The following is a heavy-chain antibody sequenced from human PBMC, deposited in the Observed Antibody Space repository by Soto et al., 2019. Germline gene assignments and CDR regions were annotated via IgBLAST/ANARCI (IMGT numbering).Heavy chain of an antibody. CDR2: IYYSGST. J-gene: IGHJ4*02. CDR1: GGSISSGGYY. CDR3: ARRSVSHFDY. Sequence: HVQLQESGPGLVKPSQTLSIPCTVSGGSISSGGYYWSWILQNPGTGLEWIGYIYYSGSTYYNPSSKSRVTISVDTSKTQFSLKLSSVTAAETAVYYCARRSVSHFDYWGQGTLVTVSS. V-gene: IGHV4-31*03.